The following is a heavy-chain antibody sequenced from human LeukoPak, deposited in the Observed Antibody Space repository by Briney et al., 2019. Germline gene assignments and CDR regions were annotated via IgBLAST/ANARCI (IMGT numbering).Heavy chain of an antibody. CDR2: ISAYNGNT. Sequence: GASVKVSCKASGYTFTGYYMHWVRQAPGQGLEWMGWISAYNGNTNYAQKLQGRVTMTTDASTSTAYMELRSLRSDDTAVYYCARDGDVDTAMVDFDYWGQGTLVTVSS. CDR3: ARDGDVDTAMVDFDY. D-gene: IGHD5-18*01. V-gene: IGHV1-18*04. CDR1: GYTFTGYY. J-gene: IGHJ4*02.